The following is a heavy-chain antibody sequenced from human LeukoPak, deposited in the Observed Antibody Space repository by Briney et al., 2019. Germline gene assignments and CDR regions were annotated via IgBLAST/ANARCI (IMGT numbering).Heavy chain of an antibody. J-gene: IGHJ6*03. Sequence: PSETLSLTCAVYGGSFSGYYWSWIRQPPGKGLEWIGEINHSGSTNYNPSLKSRVTISVDTSKNQFSLKLSSVTAADTAVYYCARLGNGVWYYYYYMDVWGKGTTVTVSS. CDR2: INHSGST. CDR3: ARLGNGVWYYYYYMDV. D-gene: IGHD2-8*01. V-gene: IGHV4-34*01. CDR1: GGSFSGYY.